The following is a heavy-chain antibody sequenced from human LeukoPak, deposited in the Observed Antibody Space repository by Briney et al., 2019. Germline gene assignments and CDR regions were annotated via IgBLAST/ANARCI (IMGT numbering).Heavy chain of an antibody. V-gene: IGHV4-34*01. CDR1: GGSISSYY. D-gene: IGHD3-10*01. CDR2: INHSGST. Sequence: SETLSLTCTVSGGSISSYYWSWIRQPPGKGLEWIGEINHSGSTNYNPSLKSRVTISVDTSKNQFSLKLSSVTAADTAVYYCARVGGELTQNYFDYWGQGTLVTVSS. CDR3: ARVGGELTQNYFDY. J-gene: IGHJ4*02.